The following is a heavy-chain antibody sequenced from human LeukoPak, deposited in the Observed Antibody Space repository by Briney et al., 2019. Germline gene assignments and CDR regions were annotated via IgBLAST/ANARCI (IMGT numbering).Heavy chain of an antibody. CDR2: SNHFGST. Sequence: PSDTLSLTCAVSGESFSGYFWTWIRHPPGKGLEWIGESNHFGSTDYNPSLKSRVTISVDTSKKQFSLNVRSVTDADTAVYFCARGRLQLWSFPLPYNHYAIDVWGQGTTVTVSS. D-gene: IGHD5-18*01. J-gene: IGHJ6*02. V-gene: IGHV4-34*01. CDR1: GESFSGYF. CDR3: ARGRLQLWSFPLPYNHYAIDV.